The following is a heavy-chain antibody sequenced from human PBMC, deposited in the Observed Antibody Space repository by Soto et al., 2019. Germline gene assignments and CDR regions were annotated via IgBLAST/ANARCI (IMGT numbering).Heavy chain of an antibody. Sequence: PACCLRICCAAAEGTFIDYASSCISQAPGKGLDWVSTISDSGGSAYYAASVKGRFTISRDDSRNTIYLQMNSLRAGDTAVYYCAKEGSTGLYYFDYWGQGTLVTVSS. CDR2: ISDSGGSA. J-gene: IGHJ4*02. CDR3: AKEGSTGLYYFDY. V-gene: IGHV3-23*01. CDR1: EGTFIDYA. D-gene: IGHD7-27*01.